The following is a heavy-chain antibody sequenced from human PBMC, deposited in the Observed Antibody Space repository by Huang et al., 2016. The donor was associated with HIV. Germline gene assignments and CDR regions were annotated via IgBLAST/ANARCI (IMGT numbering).Heavy chain of an antibody. V-gene: IGHV1-69*01. D-gene: IGHD5-18*01. CDR2: IICIFGTT. J-gene: IGHJ4*02. CDR3: ACRPEMVTTFFDY. Sequence: QVQLVQSGAEVKKPGSSVKVSCKVSGGIFNTHVITWVRQAPGQGLEWVGGIICIFGTTQYAQKFQGRVTIPADDSTNTAHLELTRLEFEDTAVYYCACRPEMVTTFFDYWGQGTLVTVSS. CDR1: GGIFNTHV.